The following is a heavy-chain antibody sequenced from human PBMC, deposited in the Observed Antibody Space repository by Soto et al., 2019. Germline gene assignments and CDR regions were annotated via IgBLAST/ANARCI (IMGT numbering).Heavy chain of an antibody. CDR1: GFTFSTYW. Sequence: EVQLVESGGGLVQPGGSLRLSCVATGFTFSTYWMHWVRQGPGKGLVWVSRISTDGSSTTYADSVKGRFTISRDNAKNTLYLQMNSLRAEDTAVYYCASATGSNHPFDYWGQGSLVTVSS. CDR2: ISTDGSST. V-gene: IGHV3-74*01. CDR3: ASATGSNHPFDY. D-gene: IGHD2-2*01. J-gene: IGHJ4*02.